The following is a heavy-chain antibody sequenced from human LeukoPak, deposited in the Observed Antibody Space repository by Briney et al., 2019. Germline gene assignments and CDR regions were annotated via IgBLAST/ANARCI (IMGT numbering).Heavy chain of an antibody. J-gene: IGHJ3*02. CDR1: GDSFSGYY. CDR3: ARDLVTVTKGFDI. V-gene: IGHV4-4*07. CDR2: LYSSGLT. Sequence: SETLSLSCTVSGDSFSGYYWTWIRQPAGQGLEWVGRLYSSGLTHYSPSLRRRVTISIDTSKNQFSLKLTSVTAADKAVYYCARDLVTVTKGFDIWGQGTMVSVSS. D-gene: IGHD4-17*01.